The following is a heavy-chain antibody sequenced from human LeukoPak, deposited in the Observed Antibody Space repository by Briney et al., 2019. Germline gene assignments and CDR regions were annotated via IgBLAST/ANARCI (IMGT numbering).Heavy chain of an antibody. Sequence: SETLSLTCAVSGYSISSGYYWGWIRQPPGKGLGWIGSIYHSGSTYYNPSLKSRVTISVDTSKNQFSLKLSSVTAADTAVYYCARAPGYYDSSGYYVDYWGQGTLVTVSS. CDR3: ARAPGYYDSSGYYVDY. V-gene: IGHV4-38-2*01. CDR1: GYSISSGYY. D-gene: IGHD3-22*01. J-gene: IGHJ4*02. CDR2: IYHSGST.